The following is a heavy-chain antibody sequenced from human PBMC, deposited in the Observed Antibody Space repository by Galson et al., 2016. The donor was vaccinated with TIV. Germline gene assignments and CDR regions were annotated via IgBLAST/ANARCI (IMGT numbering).Heavy chain of an antibody. D-gene: IGHD3-3*01. Sequence: QSGAEVKKLGGSLKISCKTSGYRFSHSWIGWVRQKPGKGLEWVGHIYPGDSDTRYSPSFQGHVTISADTSIDTAYLQWGSLKASDTAIYYCARHGYDFWNGQDYFFYGMDVWGQGTTVTVSS. J-gene: IGHJ6*02. CDR3: ARHGYDFWNGQDYFFYGMDV. CDR2: IYPGDSDT. CDR1: GYRFSHSW. V-gene: IGHV5-51*01.